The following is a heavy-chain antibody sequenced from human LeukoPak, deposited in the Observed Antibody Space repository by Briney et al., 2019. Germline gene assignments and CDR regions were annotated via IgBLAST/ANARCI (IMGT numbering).Heavy chain of an antibody. CDR1: GFTFSSYG. CDR2: ISGSGGST. J-gene: IGHJ4*02. D-gene: IGHD6-19*01. V-gene: IGHV3-23*01. CDR3: AKDRTDSSGWFH. Sequence: GGSLRLSCAASGFTFSSYGMSWVRQAPGKGLEWVSAISGSGGSTYYADSVKGRFTISRDNSKNTLYLQMNSLRAEDTAVYYCAKDRTDSSGWFHWGQGTLVTVSS.